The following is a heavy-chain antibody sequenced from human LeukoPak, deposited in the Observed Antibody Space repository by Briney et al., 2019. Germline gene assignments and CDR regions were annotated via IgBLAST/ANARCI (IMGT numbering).Heavy chain of an antibody. V-gene: IGHV3-7*05. Sequence: GGSLRLSCAASGFTFSNYWMNWVRQAPGKGLEWGAHIKEDGTEKYYVDSVKGRFTISRDNAKNSMNLQMNSLRVEDTAVYYCARVRYTSGWNWFDPWGQGTLVTVSS. J-gene: IGHJ5*02. CDR2: IKEDGTEK. CDR1: GFTFSNYW. CDR3: ARVRYTSGWNWFDP. D-gene: IGHD6-19*01.